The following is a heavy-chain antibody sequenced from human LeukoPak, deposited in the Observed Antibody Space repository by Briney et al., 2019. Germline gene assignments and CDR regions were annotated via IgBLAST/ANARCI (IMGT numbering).Heavy chain of an antibody. V-gene: IGHV1-2*02. CDR1: GYTFTGYY. D-gene: IGHD3-10*01. CDR3: ARGMVRGVVYNWFDP. J-gene: IGHJ5*02. Sequence: ASVKVSCKASGYTFTGYYMHWVRQAPGQGLEWMGWINPNSGGTNCAQKFQGRVTMTRDTSISTAYMELSRLRSDDTAVYYCARGMVRGVVYNWFDPWGQGTLVTVSS. CDR2: INPNSGGT.